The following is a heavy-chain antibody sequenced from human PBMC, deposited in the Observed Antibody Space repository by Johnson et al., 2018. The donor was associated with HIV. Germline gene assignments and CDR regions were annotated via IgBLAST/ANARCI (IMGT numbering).Heavy chain of an antibody. V-gene: IGHV3-30-3*01. CDR2: ISYDGSNK. Sequence: QMLLVESGGGLVQPGGSLRLSCAASGFTFSSYAMHWVRQAPGKGLEWVAVISYDGSNKYYADPVKGRFTISRDNSKNTLYLQMNSLRAEDTAVYYCARALEGDAFDIWGQGTMVTVSS. J-gene: IGHJ3*02. D-gene: IGHD5-24*01. CDR3: ARALEGDAFDI. CDR1: GFTFSSYA.